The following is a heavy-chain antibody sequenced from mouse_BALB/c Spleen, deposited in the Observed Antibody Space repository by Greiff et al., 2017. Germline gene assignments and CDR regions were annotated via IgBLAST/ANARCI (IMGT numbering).Heavy chain of an antibody. Sequence: EVMLVESGGGLVKPGGSLKLSCAASGFTFSDYYMYWVRQTPEKRLEWVATISDGGSYTYYPDSVKGRFTISRDNAKNNLYLQMSSLKSEDTAMYYCARDLYDYDSYAMDYWGQGTSVTVSS. CDR2: ISDGGSYT. D-gene: IGHD2-4*01. J-gene: IGHJ4*01. V-gene: IGHV5-4*02. CDR1: GFTFSDYY. CDR3: ARDLYDYDSYAMDY.